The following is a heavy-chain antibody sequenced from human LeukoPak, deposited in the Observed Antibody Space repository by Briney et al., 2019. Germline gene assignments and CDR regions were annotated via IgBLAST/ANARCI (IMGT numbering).Heavy chain of an antibody. D-gene: IGHD1-26*01. CDR3: ARVRGSSDY. V-gene: IGHV4-61*01. Sequence: SETLSLTCSVSGGSDSSGSYSWSWIRQPPGKGLELIGYIYYSGSTNYNPSLTSRVTISVDMSKNQFSLKLTSVTTADTAVYYCARVRGSSDYWGQGTLVTVSS. J-gene: IGHJ4*02. CDR2: IYYSGST. CDR1: GGSDSSGSYS.